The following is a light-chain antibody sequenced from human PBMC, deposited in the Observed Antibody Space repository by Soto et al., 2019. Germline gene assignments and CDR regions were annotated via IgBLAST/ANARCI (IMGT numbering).Light chain of an antibody. J-gene: IGKJ4*02. CDR2: SSS. V-gene: IGKV1-39*01. Sequence: DIEMTQSPSSLSASAGDKVTITCRASQNIGDYLSWYQQSPGKAPKLLIYSSSILHSAASSRFSGGGSGTDFTLTISGLQPDDFATYYCRQTFSTQISFGGGTTVDIK. CDR1: QNIGDY. CDR3: RQTFSTQIS.